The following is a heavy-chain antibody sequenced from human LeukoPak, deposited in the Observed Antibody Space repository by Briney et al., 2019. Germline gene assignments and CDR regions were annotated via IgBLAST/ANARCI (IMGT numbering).Heavy chain of an antibody. V-gene: IGHV3-30*04. CDR2: ISYDGSNK. CDR3: ARDQGYCSGGSWSGCRVMDV. Sequence: GGSLRLSCAASGFTFSSYAMHWVRQAPGKGLEWVAVISYDGSNKYYADSVKGRFTISRDNAKNSLYLQMNSLRAEDTAVYYCARDQGYCSGGSWSGCRVMDVWGKGTTVTVSS. J-gene: IGHJ6*03. CDR1: GFTFSSYA. D-gene: IGHD2-15*01.